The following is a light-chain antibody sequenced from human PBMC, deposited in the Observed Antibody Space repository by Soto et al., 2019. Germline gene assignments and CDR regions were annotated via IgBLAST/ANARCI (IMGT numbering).Light chain of an antibody. CDR3: QVYGDSLWT. J-gene: IGKJ1*01. Sequence: VLTQAPGTLSLSPGERATLSCRASQSVNSIFIAWYQQRPGQAPRLLINGASSRATGIPDRFSGTGSGTDFILTISRLEPEDFGVYYCQVYGDSLWTFGQGTKVEIK. CDR2: GAS. V-gene: IGKV3-20*01. CDR1: QSVNSIF.